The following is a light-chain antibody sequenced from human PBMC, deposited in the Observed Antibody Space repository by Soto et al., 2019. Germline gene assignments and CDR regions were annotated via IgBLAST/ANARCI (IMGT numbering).Light chain of an antibody. Sequence: EIVLTQSPGTLSLSPGEGATLSCRASHSVSSTYLAWYQQKPGQAPRLLIYGASSRSTGIPDRFSGSGSGTDFPLTSSRLEREDFAVYYCQQYGSSPPYTVGQGTKLEIK. CDR1: HSVSSTY. J-gene: IGKJ2*01. V-gene: IGKV3-20*01. CDR3: QQYGSSPPYT. CDR2: GAS.